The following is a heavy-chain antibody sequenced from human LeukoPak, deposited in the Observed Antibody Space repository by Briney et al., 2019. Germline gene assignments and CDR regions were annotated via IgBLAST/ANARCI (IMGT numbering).Heavy chain of an antibody. CDR1: GYTFTSYA. J-gene: IGHJ4*02. CDR3: ARKPTGIPYDC. V-gene: IGHV1-3*01. Sequence: GASVKVSCKASGYTFTSYAMHWVRQAPGQRLEWMGWINAGNGNTKYSQKFQGRVTITRDTSASTAYMELRSLRSDDTAVYYCARKPTGIPYDCWGQGTLVTVSS. CDR2: INAGNGNT. D-gene: IGHD3-10*01.